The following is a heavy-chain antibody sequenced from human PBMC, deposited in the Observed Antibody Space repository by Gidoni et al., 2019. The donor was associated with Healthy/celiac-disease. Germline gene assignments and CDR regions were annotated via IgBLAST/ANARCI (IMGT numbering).Heavy chain of an antibody. V-gene: IGHV3-30*18. Sequence: QVQLVESGGGVVLSGRSLRRSCAASGSTFSSYGMHWVRQAPGKGLEWVAVISYDGSNKYYADSVKGRFTISRDNSKNTLYLQMNSLRAEDTAVYYCAKDKEEAGRFDYWGQGTLVTVSS. CDR1: GSTFSSYG. CDR2: ISYDGSNK. CDR3: AKDKEEAGRFDY. D-gene: IGHD6-19*01. J-gene: IGHJ4*02.